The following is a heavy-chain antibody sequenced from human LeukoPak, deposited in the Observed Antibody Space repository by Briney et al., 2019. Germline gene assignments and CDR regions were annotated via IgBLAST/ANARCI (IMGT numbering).Heavy chain of an antibody. V-gene: IGHV4-34*01. CDR1: GGSFSGYY. Sequence: SETLSLTCAVYGGSFSGYYWSWIRQPPGKGLEWIGEINHSGSTNYNPSLKSRVTISVDTSKNQFSLKLSSVTAADTAVYYCARVRGTVTTRWFGPWGQGTLVTVSS. J-gene: IGHJ5*02. CDR3: ARVRGTVTTRWFGP. CDR2: INHSGST. D-gene: IGHD4-17*01.